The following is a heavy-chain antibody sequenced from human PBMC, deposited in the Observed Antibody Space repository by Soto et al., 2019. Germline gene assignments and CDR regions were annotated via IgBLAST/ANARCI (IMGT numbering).Heavy chain of an antibody. Sequence: QVQLVQSGAEVKKPGSSVKVSCKASGGTFSRYTISWVRQAPGQGLEWMGRIIPILGIANYAQKFQGRVTITADKSTSTAYMELSSLRSEDTAVYYCARDRPDIVVVVAATPGNWFDPWGQGTLVTVSS. V-gene: IGHV1-69*08. D-gene: IGHD2-15*01. J-gene: IGHJ5*02. CDR2: IIPILGIA. CDR1: GGTFSRYT. CDR3: ARDRPDIVVVVAATPGNWFDP.